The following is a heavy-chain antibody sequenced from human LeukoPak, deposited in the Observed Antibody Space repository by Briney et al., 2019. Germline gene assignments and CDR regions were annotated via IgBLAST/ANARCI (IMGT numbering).Heavy chain of an antibody. D-gene: IGHD1-1*01. CDR1: GLTFSSYS. J-gene: IGHJ3*02. Sequence: GGSLRLSCAASGLTFSSYSMNWVRQAPGKGLEWVSSISSSSSYIYYADSVKGRFTISRDNAKNSLYLQMNSLRAEDTAVYYCARAGHDHRGDAFDIWGQGTMVTVSS. CDR3: ARAGHDHRGDAFDI. CDR2: ISSSSSYI. V-gene: IGHV3-21*01.